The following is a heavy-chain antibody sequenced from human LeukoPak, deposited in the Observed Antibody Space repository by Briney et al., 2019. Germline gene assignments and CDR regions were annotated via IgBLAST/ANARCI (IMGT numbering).Heavy chain of an antibody. CDR1: GDSISSSSSY. CDR2: IYYSGST. Sequence: AETLSLTCTVSGDSISSSSSYWGWLRQPPGKGLEWIGSIYYSGSTYYNTSLKSRVTISVDTSKNQFSLKLSSVTAADTAVYYCARVRIQLVFGPKNYFDYWGQGTLVTVSS. J-gene: IGHJ4*02. V-gene: IGHV4-39*01. D-gene: IGHD6-6*01. CDR3: ARVRIQLVFGPKNYFDY.